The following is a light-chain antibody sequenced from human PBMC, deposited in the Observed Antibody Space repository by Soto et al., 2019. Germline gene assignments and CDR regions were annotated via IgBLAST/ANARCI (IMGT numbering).Light chain of an antibody. CDR1: QGISSY. CDR2: AAS. CDR3: QQYYSYFLT. Sequence: AIRMTQSPSSFSASTGDRVTITCRASQGISSYLAWYQQKPGKAPKLLIYAASTLQSGVPSRFSGSGSGTDFTLTISCLQSEDFATYYCQQYYSYFLTFGQGTKVEIK. V-gene: IGKV1-8*01. J-gene: IGKJ1*01.